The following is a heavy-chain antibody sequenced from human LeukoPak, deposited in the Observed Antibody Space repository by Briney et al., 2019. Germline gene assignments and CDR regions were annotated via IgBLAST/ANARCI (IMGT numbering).Heavy chain of an antibody. V-gene: IGHV3-53*01. D-gene: IGHD6-13*01. CDR1: GFTINSNY. J-gene: IGHJ4*02. Sequence: GGSLRLSCAASGFTINSNYLSWVRQAPGKGLEWVSTLYNTGNTYYANSVKGRFSISRDNSKNTLFLQMNSLRAEDTAVYYCARLTADGRLYFVDWGPGTLVTVSS. CDR2: LYNTGNT. CDR3: ARLTADGRLYFVD.